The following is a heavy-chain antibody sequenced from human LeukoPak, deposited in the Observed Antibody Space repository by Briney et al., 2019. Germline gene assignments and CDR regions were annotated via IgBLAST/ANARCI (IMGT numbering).Heavy chain of an antibody. Sequence: SETLSLTCTVSGGSISSSSYYWGWIRQPPGKGLEWIGSIYYSGSTYYNPSLKSRVTISVDTSKNQFSLKLSSVTAADTAVYYSAREGQEMATIRSYFDYWGQGTLVTVSS. CDR2: IYYSGST. J-gene: IGHJ4*02. CDR3: AREGQEMATIRSYFDY. D-gene: IGHD5-24*01. V-gene: IGHV4-39*07. CDR1: GGSISSSSYY.